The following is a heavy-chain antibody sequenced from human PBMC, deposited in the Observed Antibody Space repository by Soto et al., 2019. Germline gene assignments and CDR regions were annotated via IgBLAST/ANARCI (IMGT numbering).Heavy chain of an antibody. V-gene: IGHV1-69*01. D-gene: IGHD2-15*01. Sequence: QVQLVQSGAEVKKPGSSVKVSCKASGGTFSSYAISWVRQAPGQGLEWMGGIIPIFGTANYAQKFQGRVTITADESTSTAYMELSSLRSEDTAVYYCARGSGYCSGGSXHSXYYYYYGMDVWGQGTTVTVSS. CDR3: ARGSGYCSGGSXHSXYYYYYGMDV. J-gene: IGHJ6*02. CDR2: IIPIFGTA. CDR1: GGTFSSYA.